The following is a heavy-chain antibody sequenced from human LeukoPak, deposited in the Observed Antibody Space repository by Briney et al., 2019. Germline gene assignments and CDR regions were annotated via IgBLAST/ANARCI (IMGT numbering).Heavy chain of an antibody. CDR1: GFTVSSNF. CDR3: TTRQCSSTSCVSYYYAMAV. CDR2: IYSGGST. V-gene: IGHV3-66*04. Sequence: GGSLRLSCAASGFTVSSNFMTWVRQAPGKGLEWVSVIYSGGSTYYAESVKGRFTISRDNSKNTLYLQMNSLETEDTAVYYCTTRQCSSTSCVSYYYAMAVWGQGTTVTVSS. D-gene: IGHD2-2*01. J-gene: IGHJ6*02.